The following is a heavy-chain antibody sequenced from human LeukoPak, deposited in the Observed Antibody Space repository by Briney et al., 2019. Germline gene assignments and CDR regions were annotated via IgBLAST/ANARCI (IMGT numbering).Heavy chain of an antibody. J-gene: IGHJ4*02. CDR3: AKDPTDFDSSGQTYFDY. CDR2: ISTSGGRT. Sequence: GGSLRLSCAAAGFTFSSCAMSWVRQAPGKGLEWVSAISTSGGRTFYADSVKGRFTISRDNSKNTLYLQMNSLKAEDTAIYYCAKDPTDFDSSGQTYFDYWGQGTLVTVSS. D-gene: IGHD3-22*01. V-gene: IGHV3-23*01. CDR1: GFTFSSCA.